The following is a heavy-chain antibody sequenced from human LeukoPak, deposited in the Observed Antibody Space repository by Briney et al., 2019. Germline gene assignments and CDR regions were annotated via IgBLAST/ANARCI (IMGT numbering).Heavy chain of an antibody. D-gene: IGHD2-15*01. CDR3: ARVYSCSGGSCYHGWFDP. Sequence: PSETLSLTCAVSGGSISSSNWWSWVRQPPGKGLEWIGEIYHSGSTNYNPSLKSRVTISVDKSKNQFSLKLSSVTAADTAVYYCARVYSCSGGSCYHGWFDPWGQGTLVTVSS. V-gene: IGHV4-4*02. CDR1: GGSISSSNW. CDR2: IYHSGST. J-gene: IGHJ5*02.